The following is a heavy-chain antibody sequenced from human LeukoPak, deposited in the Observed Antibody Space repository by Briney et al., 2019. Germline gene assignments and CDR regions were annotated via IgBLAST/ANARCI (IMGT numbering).Heavy chain of an antibody. CDR1: GYTFTSYG. D-gene: IGHD2-2*01. CDR3: ARGPIIDIAIVPAADEYYYMDV. Sequence: ASVNVSCTASGYTFTSYGITWVRQAPGQGLEWMGCISAYNGNTNYAQRLQGRVTMTTDRSTSTAYMELRSLRSDDTAVYYCARGPIIDIAIVPAADEYYYMDVWGKGTTVTVSS. V-gene: IGHV1-18*01. J-gene: IGHJ6*03. CDR2: ISAYNGNT.